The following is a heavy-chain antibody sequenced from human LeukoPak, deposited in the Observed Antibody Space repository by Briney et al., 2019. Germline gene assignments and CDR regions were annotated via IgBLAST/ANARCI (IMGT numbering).Heavy chain of an antibody. Sequence: GGSLRLSCAASGFTFSSYAMSWVRQAPGKGLEWVSAISGSGGSTYYADSVKGRFTISRDNSKNTLYLQMNSLRAEDTAVYYCAEDLQQWLEYFDYWGQGTLVTVSS. D-gene: IGHD6-19*01. CDR3: AEDLQQWLEYFDY. CDR1: GFTFSSYA. V-gene: IGHV3-23*01. J-gene: IGHJ4*02. CDR2: ISGSGGST.